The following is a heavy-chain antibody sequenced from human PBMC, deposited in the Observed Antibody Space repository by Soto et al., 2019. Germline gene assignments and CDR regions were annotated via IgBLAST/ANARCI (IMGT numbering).Heavy chain of an antibody. CDR2: ISSGGGDM. V-gene: IGHV3-11*01. CDR1: GFTFSDHY. D-gene: IGHD3-10*01. CDR3: ARPNAESTHYYHGMDL. Sequence: QVQLVESGGGLVEPGGSLRLSCAASGFTFSDHYMSWIRQTPGKGLEWVSYISSGGGDMYYSDSVKGRFTISRDNAKNSLYLQMNSLRAEDTAVYYCARPNAESTHYYHGMDLWGQGTTVTVSS. J-gene: IGHJ6*01.